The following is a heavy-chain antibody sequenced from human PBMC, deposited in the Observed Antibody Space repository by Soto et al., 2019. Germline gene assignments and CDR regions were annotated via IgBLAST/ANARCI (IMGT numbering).Heavy chain of an antibody. D-gene: IGHD2-2*01. J-gene: IGHJ5*02. CDR1: CGSISSYY. V-gene: IGHV4-59*01. CDR3: ARDLRTIPAASRFGFDP. Sequence: SSETLSLTCTVSCGSISSYYWSWIRQPPGKGLEWIGYIYYSGSTNYNPSLKSRVTISVDTSKNQFSLKLSSVTAADTAVYYCARDLRTIPAASRFGFDPWGQGTLVTVS. CDR2: IYYSGST.